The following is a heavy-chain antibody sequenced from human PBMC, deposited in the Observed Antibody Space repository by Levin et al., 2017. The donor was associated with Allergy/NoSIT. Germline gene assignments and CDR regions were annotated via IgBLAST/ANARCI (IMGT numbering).Heavy chain of an antibody. CDR3: GRRHGSGSYCDS. Sequence: GESLKISCKGSGYSFTNYWIVWVRQMPGKGLEWMGIIYPGDSDTRYSPSFQGPVPISADKSISTASLQWISLQASDPPMYYCGRRHGSGSYCDSWGQGTLVTVSS. CDR1: GYSFTNYW. J-gene: IGHJ4*02. D-gene: IGHD3-10*01. V-gene: IGHV5-51*01. CDR2: IYPGDSDT.